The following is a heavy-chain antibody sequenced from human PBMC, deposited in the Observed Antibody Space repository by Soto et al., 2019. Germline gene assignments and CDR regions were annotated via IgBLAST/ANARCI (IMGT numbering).Heavy chain of an antibody. CDR2: INQDGGEE. Sequence: EVQLVESGGGMVQPGGSLRLSCAASGFNFPEYWMSWVRQAPGKGLEWVANINQDGGEEYFVDSVKGRFTISRDNAKSSVSLQMNSLRVEDTSVYYCARLPRGEWRSHLDYWGQGTLVTVSS. CDR1: GFNFPEYW. CDR3: ARLPRGEWRSHLDY. D-gene: IGHD3-16*01. J-gene: IGHJ4*02. V-gene: IGHV3-7*01.